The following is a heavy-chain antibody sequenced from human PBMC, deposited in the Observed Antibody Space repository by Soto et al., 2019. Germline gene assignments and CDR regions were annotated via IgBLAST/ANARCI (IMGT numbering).Heavy chain of an antibody. D-gene: IGHD2-15*01. Sequence: ASVKVSCKASGYTFTGYYMHWVRQAPGQGLEWMGWINPNSGGTNYAQKFQGRVTMTRDTSISTAYMELSRLRSDDTAVYYCARVSDLTDIVVVVAATGLGFWAQGTLVTVSS. CDR3: ARVSDLTDIVVVVAATGLGF. CDR2: INPNSGGT. J-gene: IGHJ4*02. CDR1: GYTFTGYY. V-gene: IGHV1-2*02.